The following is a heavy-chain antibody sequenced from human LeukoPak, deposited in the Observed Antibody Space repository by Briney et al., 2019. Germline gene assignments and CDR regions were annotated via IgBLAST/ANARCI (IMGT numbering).Heavy chain of an antibody. Sequence: GGSLRLSCAASGFTFSSYAMSWVRRAPGKGLEWVSAISGSGGSTYYADSVKGRFTISRDNSKNTLYLQMNSLRAEDTAVYYCAKREYSYGLYYFDYWGQGTLVTVSS. V-gene: IGHV3-23*01. CDR1: GFTFSSYA. J-gene: IGHJ4*02. CDR3: AKREYSYGLYYFDY. CDR2: ISGSGGST. D-gene: IGHD5-18*01.